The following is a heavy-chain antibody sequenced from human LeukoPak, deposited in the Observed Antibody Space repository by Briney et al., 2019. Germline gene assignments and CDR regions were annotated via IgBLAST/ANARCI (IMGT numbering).Heavy chain of an antibody. CDR2: ISGSGDYI. D-gene: IGHD3-10*01. CDR3: AKGLDGSGSYSPLDF. V-gene: IGHV3-23*01. CDR1: GFPFSSYA. J-gene: IGHJ4*02. Sequence: PGGSLRLSCEASGFPFSSYAMTWVRQPPGKGLQWVSSISGSGDYIYYADSVKGRFTISRDNSRNTVFLQMNSLRAEDTAVYYCAKGLDGSGSYSPLDFWGQGTLVTVSS.